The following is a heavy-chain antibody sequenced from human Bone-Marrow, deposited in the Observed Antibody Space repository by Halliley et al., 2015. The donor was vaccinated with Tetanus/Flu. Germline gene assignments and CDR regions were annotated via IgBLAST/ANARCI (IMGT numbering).Heavy chain of an antibody. CDR3: ARDRLLGDYPIADS. V-gene: IGHV4-31*02. CDR2: IYHRGNP. J-gene: IGHJ4*02. Sequence: LEWIENIYHRGNPFYNPSLKSRVTIALDMSKNQFSLKLRPLATADTAMYFCARDRLLGDYPIADSWGQGILVSVSS. D-gene: IGHD2-21*01.